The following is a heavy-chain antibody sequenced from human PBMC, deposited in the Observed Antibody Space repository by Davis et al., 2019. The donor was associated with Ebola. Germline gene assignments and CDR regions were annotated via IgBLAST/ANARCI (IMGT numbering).Heavy chain of an antibody. V-gene: IGHV4-59*12. CDR2: TYYSGST. CDR3: AREGDYGGNSVCAFDI. J-gene: IGHJ3*02. CDR1: GGSISSYY. Sequence: SETLSLTCTVSGGSISSYYWSWIRQPPGKGLEWIGYTYYSGSTNYNPSLKSRVTISVDTSKNQFSLKLSSVTAADTAVYYCAREGDYGGNSVCAFDIWGQGTMVTVSS. D-gene: IGHD4-23*01.